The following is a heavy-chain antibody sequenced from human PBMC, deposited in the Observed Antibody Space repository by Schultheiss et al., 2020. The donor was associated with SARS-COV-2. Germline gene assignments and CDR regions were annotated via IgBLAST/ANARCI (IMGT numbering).Heavy chain of an antibody. J-gene: IGHJ4*02. V-gene: IGHV3-21*04. D-gene: IGHD1-26*01. Sequence: GESLKISCAASGFTFSSYAMSWVRQAPGKGLEWVSSISSSSSYIYYADSVKGRFTISRDNAKNSLYLQMNSLRAEDTAVYYCTRQAVGAGGYFDYWGQGTLVTVSS. CDR3: TRQAVGAGGYFDY. CDR1: GFTFSSYA. CDR2: ISSSSSYI.